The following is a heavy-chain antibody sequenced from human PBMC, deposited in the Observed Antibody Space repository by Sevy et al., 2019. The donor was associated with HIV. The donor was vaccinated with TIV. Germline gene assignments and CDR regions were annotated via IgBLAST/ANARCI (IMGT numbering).Heavy chain of an antibody. CDR1: GGSMSSYY. CDR3: ARDGSSSLPPRGWFDP. CDR2: IYNSGST. D-gene: IGHD6-13*01. Sequence: SETLSLTCTVSGGSMSSYYWSWIRQPPGKGLEWIGYIYNSGSTNYNPSLKSRVTISVDTSKNQFSLKLSSVTAADTAVYYCARDGSSSLPPRGWFDPWGQGSLVTVSS. J-gene: IGHJ5*02. V-gene: IGHV4-59*01.